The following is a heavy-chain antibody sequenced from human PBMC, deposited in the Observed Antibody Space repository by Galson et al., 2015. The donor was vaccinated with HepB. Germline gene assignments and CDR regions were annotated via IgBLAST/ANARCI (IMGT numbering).Heavy chain of an antibody. CDR3: ARPLVLNGRFYPGVGPFQI. CDR2: IYYNGYTT. J-gene: IGHJ3*02. Sequence: LSLTCTVSGGSINGYYWSWVRQPPGKGLEWIGYIYYNGYTTNYNPSLKRRVTFSVDSSKNQFSLTLSSVTAADTAVYFCARPLVLNGRFYPGVGPFQIWGPGTMVTVSA. D-gene: IGHD2/OR15-2a*01. CDR1: GGSINGYY. V-gene: IGHV4-59*08.